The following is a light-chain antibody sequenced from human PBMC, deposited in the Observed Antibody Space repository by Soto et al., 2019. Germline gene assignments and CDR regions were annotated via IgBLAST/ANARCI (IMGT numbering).Light chain of an antibody. Sequence: QAVVTQEPSLTVSPGGTVTLTCASSTGAVTSGYYPSWFQQKPGQAPRALIHSAINKHSWTPARFSGSLLGGKAALTLSGVPPEDEADYYCLMYYGGAWVFGGGTKLTVL. CDR3: LMYYGGAWV. CDR1: TGAVTSGYY. V-gene: IGLV7-43*01. J-gene: IGLJ3*02. CDR2: SAI.